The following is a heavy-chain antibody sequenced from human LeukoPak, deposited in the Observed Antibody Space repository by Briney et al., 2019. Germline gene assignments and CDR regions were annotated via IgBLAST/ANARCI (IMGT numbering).Heavy chain of an antibody. CDR3: ARLYYYDSSGPPL. CDR2: IYYSGRT. J-gene: IGHJ4*02. V-gene: IGHV4-39*01. D-gene: IGHD3-22*01. CDR1: GGSIGSSSYY. Sequence: SETLSLTCTISGGSIGSSSYYWGWIRQPPGKGLEWTGTIYYSGRTYYNPSLKSRVTISVDTSKNEFSLRLSSVTAADTAVYYCARLYYYDSSGPPLWGQGTLVTVSS.